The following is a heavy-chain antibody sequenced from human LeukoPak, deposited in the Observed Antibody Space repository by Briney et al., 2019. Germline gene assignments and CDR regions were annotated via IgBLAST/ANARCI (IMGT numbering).Heavy chain of an antibody. CDR1: GFTFSSYG. Sequence: PGGSLRLSCAASGFTFSSYGMHWVRQAPGKGLEWVAFIRYDGNNEYYADSVKGRFTISRDNSKNTLYLRMNSLRAEDTAVYYCAKDSQDRYYYDSSTYYGYFDYWGQGTLVTVSS. J-gene: IGHJ4*02. D-gene: IGHD3-22*01. V-gene: IGHV3-30*02. CDR3: AKDSQDRYYYDSSTYYGYFDY. CDR2: IRYDGNNE.